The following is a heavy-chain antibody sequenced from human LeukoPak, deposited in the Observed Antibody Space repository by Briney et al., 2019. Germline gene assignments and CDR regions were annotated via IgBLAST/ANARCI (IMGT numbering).Heavy chain of an antibody. CDR1: GFTFSSYA. V-gene: IGHV3-23*01. CDR2: ISGSGGST. D-gene: IGHD3-10*01. CDR3: AKGDYYGLGSWSYYFDY. J-gene: IGHJ4*02. Sequence: PGGSLRLSCAASGFTFSSYAMSWVRQAPGKGLEWVSAISGSGGSTYYADSVKGRFTISRDNSKNTLYLQMNSLRAEDTAVYYCAKGDYYGLGSWSYYFDYWSQGTLVTVSS.